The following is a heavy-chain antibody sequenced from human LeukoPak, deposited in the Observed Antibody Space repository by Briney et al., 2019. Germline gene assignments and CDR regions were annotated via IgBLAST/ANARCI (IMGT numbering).Heavy chain of an antibody. Sequence: ASVKVSCKASGYTFTSYGISWVRQAPGQGREWMGWISAYNGNTNYAQKLQGRVNMTTDTSTSTAYMELRSLRSDDTAVYYCARASVYYDFWSGYYTGDYWGQGTLVTVSS. CDR2: ISAYNGNT. J-gene: IGHJ4*02. D-gene: IGHD3-3*01. CDR1: GYTFTSYG. V-gene: IGHV1-18*01. CDR3: ARASVYYDFWSGYYTGDY.